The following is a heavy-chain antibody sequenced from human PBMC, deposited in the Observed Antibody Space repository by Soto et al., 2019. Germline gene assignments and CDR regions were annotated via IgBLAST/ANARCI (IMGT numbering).Heavy chain of an antibody. Sequence: QVQLVQSGAEVKKPGSSVKVSCRASADTFNSYAISWVRQAPGQGLEWMGGIVPFIGTTNYEERLQGRATITADKSTRTVCMELSSLRSEDTAVYYCARGGFSSSWRFDYWGQGTLVTVSS. V-gene: IGHV1-69*06. J-gene: IGHJ4*02. CDR3: ARGGFSSSWRFDY. CDR2: IVPFIGTT. D-gene: IGHD6-13*01. CDR1: ADTFNSYA.